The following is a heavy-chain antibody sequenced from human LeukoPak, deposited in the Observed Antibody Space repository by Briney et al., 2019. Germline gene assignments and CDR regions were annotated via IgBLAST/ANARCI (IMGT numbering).Heavy chain of an antibody. D-gene: IGHD6-19*01. CDR3: ATGSAWYPDAFDI. J-gene: IGHJ3*02. CDR1: GGSISSYY. V-gene: IGHV4-34*01. CDR2: INHSGST. Sequence: PSQTLSLTCTVSGGSISSYYWSWIRQPPGKGLEWIGEINHSGSTNYNPSLKSRVTISVDTSKNQFSLKLSSVTAADTAVYYCATGSAWYPDAFDIWGQGTMVTVSS.